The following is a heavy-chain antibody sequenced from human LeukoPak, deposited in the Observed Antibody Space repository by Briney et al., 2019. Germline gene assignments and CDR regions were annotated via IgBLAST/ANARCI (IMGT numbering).Heavy chain of an antibody. CDR1: GYTFTSYG. CDR3: ACGVDTAMDYQTTSGVAFDY. Sequence: ASVKVSCKASGYTFTSYGISWVRQAPGQGLEWMGWISAYNGNTNYAHKLQGRGTMTTDTSTSTAYMELRSLRSADTAVYYCACGVDTAMDYQTTSGVAFDYWGQGTLVTVSS. D-gene: IGHD5-18*01. V-gene: IGHV1-18*01. J-gene: IGHJ4*02. CDR2: ISAYNGNT.